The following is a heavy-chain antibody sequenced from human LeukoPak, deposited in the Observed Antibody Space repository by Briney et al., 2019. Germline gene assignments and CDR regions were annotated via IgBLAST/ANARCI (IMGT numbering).Heavy chain of an antibody. CDR1: GGSISNFY. CDR3: ARVSSSQPNMDV. J-gene: IGHJ6*03. V-gene: IGHV4-4*07. D-gene: IGHD2-2*01. CDR2: VYNAGNR. Sequence: SETLSLTCTVSGGSISNFYWSWIRQSAAKGLEWIGRVYNAGNRDYNPSLKSRVTMSVDTSKNQFSLKLSSVTAADTAVYYCARVSSSQPNMDVWGKGTTVTVSS.